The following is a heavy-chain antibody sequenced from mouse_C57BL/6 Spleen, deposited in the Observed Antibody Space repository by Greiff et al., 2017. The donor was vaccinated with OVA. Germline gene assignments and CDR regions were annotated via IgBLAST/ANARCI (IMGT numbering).Heavy chain of an antibody. V-gene: IGHV5-9-1*02. D-gene: IGHD1-1*01. CDR1: GFTFSSYA. J-gene: IGHJ2*01. CDR2: ISSGGDYI. Sequence: EVMLVESGEGLVKPGGSLKLSCAASGFTFSSYAMSWVRQTPEKRLEWVAYISSGGDYIYYADTVKGRFTISRDNARNTLYLQMSSLKSEDTAMYYCTRITTVVATLDYWGQGTTLTVSS. CDR3: TRITTVVATLDY.